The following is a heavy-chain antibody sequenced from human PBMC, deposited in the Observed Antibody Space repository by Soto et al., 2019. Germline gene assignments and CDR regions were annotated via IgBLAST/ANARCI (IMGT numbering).Heavy chain of an antibody. V-gene: IGHV3-30-3*01. D-gene: IGHD3-10*01. CDR2: ISYDGSNK. Sequence: QVQLVESGGGVVQPGRSLRLSCAASGFTFSSYAMHWVRQAPGKGLEWVAVISYDGSNKYYADSVKGRFTISRDNSKNTLYLQMNSLRAEDTAVYYCASEGPGISGRMVPLLFDYWGQGTLVTVSS. J-gene: IGHJ4*02. CDR3: ASEGPGISGRMVPLLFDY. CDR1: GFTFSSYA.